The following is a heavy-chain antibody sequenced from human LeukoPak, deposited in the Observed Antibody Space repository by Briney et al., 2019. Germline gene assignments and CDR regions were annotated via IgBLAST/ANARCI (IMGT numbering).Heavy chain of an antibody. J-gene: IGHJ6*02. CDR1: GGSISSYY. CDR3: ARHKRIAVARRYYYYGMDV. D-gene: IGHD6-19*01. Sequence: SETLSLTCTVAGGSISSYYWSWIRQPPGKVLEWIGYIYYSGSTNYNPSLKNRVTISVDTSKNQFSLKLSSVTAADTAVYYCARHKRIAVARRYYYYGMDVWGQGTTVTVSS. V-gene: IGHV4-59*08. CDR2: IYYSGST.